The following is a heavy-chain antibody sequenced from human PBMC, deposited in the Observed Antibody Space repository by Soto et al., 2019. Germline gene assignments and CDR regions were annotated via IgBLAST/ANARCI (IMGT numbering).Heavy chain of an antibody. D-gene: IGHD1-1*01. J-gene: IGHJ5*02. CDR3: ARAAETGGNWFDP. V-gene: IGHV4-59*01. Sequence: SETLSLTCTVSGGSIRSSYWTWIRQPPGKGLEWIGHMYFSGTTNFNPSLKSRITMSVDTPKNQFSLKPSSVTAADTAVYYCARAAETGGNWFDPWGQGTLVTVSS. CDR2: MYFSGTT. CDR1: GGSIRSSY.